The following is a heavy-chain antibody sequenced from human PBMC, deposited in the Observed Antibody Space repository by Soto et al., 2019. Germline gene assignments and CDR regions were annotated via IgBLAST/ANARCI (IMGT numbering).Heavy chain of an antibody. D-gene: IGHD3-10*01. Sequence: GGSLRLSCAASGFSFSSYWMTWVRQAPGKGLEWVANIKQDGSEKFYVDSVKGRFTISRDNAKNSLYLQMNSLRAEDTAVYYCARGAGSYFRRVVGAFDIWGQGTMVTVSS. CDR1: GFSFSSYW. V-gene: IGHV3-7*04. CDR2: IKQDGSEK. J-gene: IGHJ3*02. CDR3: ARGAGSYFRRVVGAFDI.